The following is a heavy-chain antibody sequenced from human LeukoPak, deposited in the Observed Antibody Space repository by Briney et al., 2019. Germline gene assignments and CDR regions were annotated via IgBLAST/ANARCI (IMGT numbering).Heavy chain of an antibody. D-gene: IGHD6-13*01. J-gene: IGHJ6*02. V-gene: IGHV1-24*01. CDR1: GYTLTELS. CDR2: FDPEDGET. Sequence: ASVKVSCKVSGYTLTELSMHWVRQAPGKGLEWMGGFDPEDGETIYAQKFQGRVTMTEDTSTDTAYMELSSLRSEDTAVYYCATDRRAAAGLYYYYGMDVWGQGTTVTVSS. CDR3: ATDRRAAAGLYYYYGMDV.